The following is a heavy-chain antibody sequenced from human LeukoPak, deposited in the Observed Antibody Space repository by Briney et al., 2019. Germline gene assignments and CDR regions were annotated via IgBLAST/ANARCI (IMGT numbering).Heavy chain of an antibody. CDR2: IYSGGST. J-gene: IGHJ4*02. CDR3: AKDQWLDYYFDY. CDR1: GFTVSNNY. D-gene: IGHD6-19*01. V-gene: IGHV3-53*05. Sequence: GGSLRLSCAASGFTVSNNYMSWVRQAPGKGLEWVSVIYSGGSTYYADSVKGRFTISRDNSKNTLYLQMNSLRAEDTAVYYCAKDQWLDYYFDYWGQGTLVTVSS.